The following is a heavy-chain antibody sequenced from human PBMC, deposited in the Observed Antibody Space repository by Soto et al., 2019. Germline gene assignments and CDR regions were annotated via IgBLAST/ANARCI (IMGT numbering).Heavy chain of an antibody. CDR1: GFTFSSYA. V-gene: IGHV3-23*01. CDR3: ANMGIISSGWYYSSYGMDV. J-gene: IGHJ6*02. D-gene: IGHD6-19*01. Sequence: PGGSLRLSCAVSGFTFSSYAMSWVRQAPGKGLEWVSAISGSGGSTYYADSVKGRFTISRDNSKNTLYLQMNSLRAEDTAVYYCANMGIISSGWYYSSYGMDVWGQGTTVTVSS. CDR2: ISGSGGST.